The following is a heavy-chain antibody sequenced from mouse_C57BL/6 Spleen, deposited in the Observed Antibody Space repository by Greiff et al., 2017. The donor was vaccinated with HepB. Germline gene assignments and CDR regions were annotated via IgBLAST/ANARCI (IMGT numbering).Heavy chain of an antibody. J-gene: IGHJ3*01. Sequence: QVQLQQSGPELVKPGASVKISCKASGYAFSSSWMNWVKQRPGKGLEWIGRIYPGDGDTNYNGKFKGKATLTADKSSSTAYMQLSSLTSEDSAVYFCAREGKNLAPFAYWGQGTLVTVSA. CDR1: GYAFSSSW. V-gene: IGHV1-82*01. CDR2: IYPGDGDT. CDR3: AREGKNLAPFAY.